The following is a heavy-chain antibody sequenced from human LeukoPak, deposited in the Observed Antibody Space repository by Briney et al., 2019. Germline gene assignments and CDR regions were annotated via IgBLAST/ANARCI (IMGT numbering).Heavy chain of an antibody. D-gene: IGHD5-18*01. Sequence: GASVKVSCKASGGTFSSYAISWVRQAPGQGLERMGGIIPIFGTANYAQKFQGRVTITADESTSTAYMELSSLRSEDTAVYYCARDGGYSPFPEYHQYYFDYWGQGTLVTVSS. CDR1: GGTFSSYA. V-gene: IGHV1-69*13. CDR3: ARDGGYSPFPEYHQYYFDY. CDR2: IIPIFGTA. J-gene: IGHJ4*02.